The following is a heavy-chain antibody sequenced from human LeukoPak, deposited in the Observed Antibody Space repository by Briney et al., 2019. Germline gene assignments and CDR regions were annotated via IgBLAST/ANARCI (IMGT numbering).Heavy chain of an antibody. D-gene: IGHD4-23*01. CDR1: GGSISSYY. CDR3: ARGPYGGNFRNY. J-gene: IGHJ4*02. V-gene: IGHV4-59*01. CDR2: IYYSGST. Sequence: PSETLSLTCTVSGGSISSYYWSWIRQPPGKGLEWIGYIYYSGSTNYNPSLKSRVTISVDTSKNQFSLKLSSVTAADTAVYYCARGPYGGNFRNYWGQGTLVTVSS.